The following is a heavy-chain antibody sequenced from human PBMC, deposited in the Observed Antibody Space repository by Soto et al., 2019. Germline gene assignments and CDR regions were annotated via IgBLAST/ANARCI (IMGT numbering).Heavy chain of an antibody. CDR2: ISSSSSYI. J-gene: IGHJ6*02. D-gene: IGHD6-19*01. V-gene: IGHV3-21*01. CDR3: ARERGYSSGWSTGRYYYYYGMDV. CDR1: GFTFSSYS. Sequence: PGGSLRLSXAASGFTFSSYSMNWVRQAPGKGLEWVSSISSSSSYIYYADSVKGRFTISRDNAKNSLYLQMNSLRAEDTAVYYCARERGYSSGWSTGRYYYYYGMDVWGQGTTVTVSS.